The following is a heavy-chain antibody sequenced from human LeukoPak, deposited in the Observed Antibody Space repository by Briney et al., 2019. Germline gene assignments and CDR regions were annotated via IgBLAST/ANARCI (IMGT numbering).Heavy chain of an antibody. V-gene: IGHV4-59*01. CDR1: GGSISRYY. CDR3: ARSLIAAGRGYFDY. J-gene: IGHJ4*02. CDR2: IYYSGST. Sequence: PSETLSLTCTVSGGSISRYYWSWIRQPPGKGLEWIGYIYYSGSTNYNPSLKSRVTISVDTSKNQFSLKLSSVTAADTAVYYCARSLIAAGRGYFDYWGQGTLVTVSS. D-gene: IGHD6-13*01.